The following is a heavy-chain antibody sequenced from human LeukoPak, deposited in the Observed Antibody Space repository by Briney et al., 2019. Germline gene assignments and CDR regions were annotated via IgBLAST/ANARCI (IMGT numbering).Heavy chain of an antibody. D-gene: IGHD2-21*01. CDR3: VRVFLAYRARFDF. J-gene: IGHJ4*02. V-gene: IGHV4-30-4*01. CDR1: GGSISSGDYY. CDR2: IYYSGST. Sequence: PSETLSLTCTVSGGSISSGDYYWSWIRQPPGKGLEWIGYIYYSGSTYYNPSLKSRVTISVDTSKNQFSLKLSSVTAADTAMYYCVRVFLAYRARFDFWGQGTPVTVSS.